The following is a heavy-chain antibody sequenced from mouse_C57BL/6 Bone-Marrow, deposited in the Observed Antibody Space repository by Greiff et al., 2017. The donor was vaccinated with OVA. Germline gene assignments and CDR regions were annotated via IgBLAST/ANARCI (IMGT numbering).Heavy chain of an antibody. CDR1: GFTFSSYA. J-gene: IGHJ4*01. Sequence: EVKVVESGEGLVKPGGSLKLSCAASGFTFSSYAMSWVRQTPEKRLEWVAYISSGGDYIYYADTVKGRFTISRDNARNTLYLQMSSLKSEDTAMYYCTRGCPHTGAMDYWGQGTSVTVSS. CDR2: ISSGGDYI. D-gene: IGHD6-1*01. V-gene: IGHV5-9-1*02. CDR3: TRGCPHTGAMDY.